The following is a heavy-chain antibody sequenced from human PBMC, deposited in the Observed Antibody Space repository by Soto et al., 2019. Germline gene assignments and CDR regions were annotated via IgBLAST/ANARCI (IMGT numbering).Heavy chain of an antibody. J-gene: IGHJ6*03. CDR3: ARDREVVPAAPIGEAYYYYYYMDV. CDR1: GYTFTSYG. V-gene: IGHV1-18*01. CDR2: ISAYNGNT. D-gene: IGHD2-2*01. Sequence: ASVKVSCKASGYTFTSYGISWVRQAPGQGLEWMGWISAYNGNTNYAQKLQGRVTMTTDTSTSTAYMELGSLRSDDTAVYYCARDREVVPAAPIGEAYYYYYYMDVWGKGTTVTVSS.